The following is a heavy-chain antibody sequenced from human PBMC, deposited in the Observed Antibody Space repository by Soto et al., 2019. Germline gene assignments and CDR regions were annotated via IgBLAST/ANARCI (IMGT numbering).Heavy chain of an antibody. D-gene: IGHD3-9*01. Sequence: PGESLKISCNASGYSFTNYWIGWVRQMPGKGLEWMGIIYPADSDTRYSPSFEGQVTIPADKSISTAYLQWSSLKASDTAIYYCARLLAGSRWYFDYWGQGTLVTVSS. CDR2: IYPADSDT. CDR1: GYSFTNYW. CDR3: ARLLAGSRWYFDY. V-gene: IGHV5-51*01. J-gene: IGHJ4*02.